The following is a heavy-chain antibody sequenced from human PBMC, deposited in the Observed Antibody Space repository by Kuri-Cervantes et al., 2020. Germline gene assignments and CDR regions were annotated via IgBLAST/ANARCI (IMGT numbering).Heavy chain of an antibody. CDR1: GFTFSSYS. D-gene: IGHD3-10*01. V-gene: IGHV3-21*01. CDR3: AKSGGYGSGSYYYFDY. Sequence: GGSLRLSCAASGFTFSSYSMNWVRQAPGKVLEWVSSISSSSSYIYYADSVKGRFTISRDNAKNSLYLQMNSLRAEDTAVYYCAKSGGYGSGSYYYFDYWDQGTLVTVSS. CDR2: ISSSSSYI. J-gene: IGHJ4*02.